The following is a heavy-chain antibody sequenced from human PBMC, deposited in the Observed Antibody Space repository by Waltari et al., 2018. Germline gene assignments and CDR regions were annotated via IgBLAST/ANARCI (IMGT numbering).Heavy chain of an antibody. V-gene: IGHV1-2*02. CDR2: INPKIGDT. D-gene: IGHD3-16*01. Sequence: QVRVVQSGAEVKKPGAPGSVSCRASGYPFIDYYMPWLLQAPGQGLEWMGWINPKIGDTRSAQSFQGRVTMTRDTSINTVYMELRSLRSDDTAVYYCARGPSHGGFDYWGQGTLVTVSS. CDR1: GYPFIDYY. J-gene: IGHJ4*02. CDR3: ARGPSHGGFDY.